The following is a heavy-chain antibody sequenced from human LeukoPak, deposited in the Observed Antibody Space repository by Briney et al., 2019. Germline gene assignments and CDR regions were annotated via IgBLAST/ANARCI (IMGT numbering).Heavy chain of an antibody. Sequence: SQTLSLTCTVSGGSISSGGYYWSWIRQHPGKGLEWIGYIYYGGSTYYNPSLKSRVIISVDTSKNQFSLKLSSVTAADTAVYYCARANCGGGTCYSDYWGQGTLVTVSS. J-gene: IGHJ4*02. CDR3: ARANCGGGTCYSDY. D-gene: IGHD2-15*01. CDR1: GGSISSGGYY. CDR2: IYYGGST. V-gene: IGHV4-31*03.